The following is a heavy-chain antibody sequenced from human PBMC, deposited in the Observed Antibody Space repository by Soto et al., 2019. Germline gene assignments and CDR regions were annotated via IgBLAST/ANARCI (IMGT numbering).Heavy chain of an antibody. V-gene: IGHV4-59*08. Sequence: SETLSLTCTVSGGSISSYYWSWIRQPPGKGLEWIGYIYYSGSTNYNPSLKSRVTISVDTSKNQFSLKLSSVIAADTAVYYCARHYALFVVVPASWFDPWGQGTLVTVSS. J-gene: IGHJ5*02. D-gene: IGHD2-2*01. CDR2: IYYSGST. CDR3: ARHYALFVVVPASWFDP. CDR1: GGSISSYY.